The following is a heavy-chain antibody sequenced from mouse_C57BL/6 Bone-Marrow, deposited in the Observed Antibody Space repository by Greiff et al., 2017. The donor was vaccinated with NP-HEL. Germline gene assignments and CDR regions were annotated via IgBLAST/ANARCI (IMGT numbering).Heavy chain of an antibody. CDR2: IDPANGNT. Sequence: VQLQQSVAELVRPGASVKLSCTASGFYIKNTNMHWVKQRPEQGLEWIGRIDPANGNTKYAPKFQGKATITADPSSNTAYLHLISLTSDDTAIYDCSRNYDYCYFDVWGTGTTLTVSS. J-gene: IGHJ1*03. D-gene: IGHD2-4*01. CDR3: SRNYDYCYFDV. CDR1: GFYIKNTN. V-gene: IGHV14-3*01.